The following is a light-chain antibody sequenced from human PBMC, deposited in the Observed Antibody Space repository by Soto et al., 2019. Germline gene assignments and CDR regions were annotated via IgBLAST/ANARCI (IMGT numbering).Light chain of an antibody. Sequence: DVVMTQSPLSLPVTLGQPASISCRSSQSLVYVNGDTYLDWFQHRPGQSPRRLIYKVSNRDSGVPARFSGSGSGTDFALKISRVEAEDVGVYYCMQGTHWPITFGQGTRLEIK. V-gene: IGKV2-30*01. J-gene: IGKJ5*01. CDR3: MQGTHWPIT. CDR1: QSLVYVNGDTY. CDR2: KVS.